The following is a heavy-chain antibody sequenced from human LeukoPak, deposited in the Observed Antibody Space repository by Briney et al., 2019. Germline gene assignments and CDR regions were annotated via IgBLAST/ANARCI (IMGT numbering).Heavy chain of an antibody. D-gene: IGHD3-22*01. CDR3: ASSGYSVHDAFDI. CDR1: GGSISSGGYY. J-gene: IGHJ3*02. Sequence: SETLSLTCTVSGGSISSGGYYWSWIRQHPGKGLEWIGYIYYSGSTYYNPSLKSRVTISVDTSKNQFSLKLISVTAADTAVYYCASSGYSVHDAFDIWGQGTMVTVSS. V-gene: IGHV4-31*03. CDR2: IYYSGST.